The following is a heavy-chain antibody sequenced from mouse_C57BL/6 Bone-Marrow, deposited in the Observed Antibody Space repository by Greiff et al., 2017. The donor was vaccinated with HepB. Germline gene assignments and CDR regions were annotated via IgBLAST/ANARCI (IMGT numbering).Heavy chain of an antibody. CDR3: TTVYYGSRYAMDY. D-gene: IGHD1-1*01. CDR1: GFNIKDDY. CDR2: IDPENGDT. J-gene: IGHJ4*01. V-gene: IGHV14-4*01. Sequence: VQLQQSGAELERPGASVKLSCTASGFNIKDDYMHWVKQRPEQGLEWIGWIDPENGDTEYASKFQGKATITADTSSNTAYLQLSSLTSEDTAVYYCTTVYYGSRYAMDYWGQGTSVTVSS.